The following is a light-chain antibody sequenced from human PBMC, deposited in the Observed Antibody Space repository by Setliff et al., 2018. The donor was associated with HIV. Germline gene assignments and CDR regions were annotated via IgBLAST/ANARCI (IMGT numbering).Light chain of an antibody. CDR3: SSSRSSTIEV. CDR2: DVS. Sequence: LAQPASVSGSPGQSITISCTGTSSDVGGYNYVSWYQQHPGKAPKLMIYDVSKRPSGVSDRFSGSKSGNTASLTISGLQAEDEADYYCSSSRSSTIEVFGTGTKVTVL. V-gene: IGLV2-14*01. CDR1: SSDVGGYNY. J-gene: IGLJ1*01.